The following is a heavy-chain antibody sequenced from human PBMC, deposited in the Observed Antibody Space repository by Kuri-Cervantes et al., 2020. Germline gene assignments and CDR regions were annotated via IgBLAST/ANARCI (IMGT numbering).Heavy chain of an antibody. V-gene: IGHV3-33*01. J-gene: IGHJ6*03. CDR3: ARTDCSSTSCYFYYYYMDV. CDR2: IWYDGSNK. Sequence: GESLKISRAASGFTFSSYGMHWVRQAPGKGLEWVAVIWYDGSNKYYADSVKGRFTISRDNSKNTLYLQMNSLRAEDAAVYYCARTDCSSTSCYFYYYYMDVWGKGTTVTVSS. CDR1: GFTFSSYG. D-gene: IGHD2-2*01.